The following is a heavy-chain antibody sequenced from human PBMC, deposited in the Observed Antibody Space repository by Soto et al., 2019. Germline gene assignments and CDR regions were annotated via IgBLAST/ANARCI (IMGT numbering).Heavy chain of an antibody. V-gene: IGHV3-15*01. J-gene: IGHJ6*01. CDR3: TTGIQRFLGWWRDSYYGMEF. CDR2: IKSKTDGGAT. D-gene: IGHD3-3*01. Sequence: PVGSLRLSCASSVFTFSNAWMSCVRHSPGKWLEWVGRIKSKTDGGATDYAAPVKGRFTISRDDSKNTLYLQMNSLKTEDTAVYYCTTGIQRFLGWWRDSYYGMEFWGQGTTITVSS. CDR1: VFTFSNAW.